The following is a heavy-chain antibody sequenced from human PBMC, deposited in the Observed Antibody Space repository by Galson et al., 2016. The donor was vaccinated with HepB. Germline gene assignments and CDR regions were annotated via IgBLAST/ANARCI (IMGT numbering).Heavy chain of an antibody. V-gene: IGHV3-11*01. Sequence: SLRLSCAASGFSLSDYGMSWIRQAPGKGLEWVSYISESDDRTKYADSVKGRFTISRDNAKNSLYLHMDSLRVGDTAVYYCAIYHPASFGGPDGFLFYCMDVWGQGTPATVSS. CDR1: GFSLSDYG. J-gene: IGHJ6*02. CDR3: AIYHPASFGGPDGFLFYCMDV. CDR2: ISESDDRT. D-gene: IGHD2-15*01.